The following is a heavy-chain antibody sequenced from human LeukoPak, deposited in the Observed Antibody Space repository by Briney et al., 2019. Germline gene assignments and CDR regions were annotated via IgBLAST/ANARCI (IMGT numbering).Heavy chain of an antibody. Sequence: GASVEVSCKASGYTFTSYGISWVRQAPGQGLEWMGWISAYNGNTNYAQKLQGRVTMTTDTSTSTAYMELRSLRSDDTAVCYCARDSTTLGYCSSTSCMNWFDPWGQGTLVTVSS. D-gene: IGHD2-2*01. V-gene: IGHV1-18*04. CDR3: ARDSTTLGYCSSTSCMNWFDP. CDR1: GYTFTSYG. J-gene: IGHJ5*02. CDR2: ISAYNGNT.